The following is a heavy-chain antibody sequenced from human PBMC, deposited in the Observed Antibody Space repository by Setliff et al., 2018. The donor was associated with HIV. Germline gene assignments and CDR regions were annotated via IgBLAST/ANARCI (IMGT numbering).Heavy chain of an antibody. Sequence: GGSLRLSCAASGFTFSSYSMNWVRQAPGKGLEWVSSIRSNGKSTSYADSVMARFTISRDNAKKSLYLQMNSLRAEDTAVYYCARGEPCDYWGQGTLVTVSS. CDR2: IRSNGKST. CDR3: ARGEPCDY. CDR1: GFTFSSYS. J-gene: IGHJ4*02. D-gene: IGHD1-26*01. V-gene: IGHV3-21*01.